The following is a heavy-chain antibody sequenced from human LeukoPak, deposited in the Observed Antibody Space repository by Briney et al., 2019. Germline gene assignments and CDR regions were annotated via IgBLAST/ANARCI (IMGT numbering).Heavy chain of an antibody. CDR3: ARGEYYYDSSGYYSD. CDR2: ISSSSSYI. D-gene: IGHD3-22*01. V-gene: IGHV3-21*01. CDR1: GFTFSSSW. Sequence: GGSLRLSCAASGFTFSSSWMHWVRQAPGKGLEWVSSISSSSSYIYYADSVKGRFTISRDNAKNSLYLQMNSLRAEDTAVYYCARGEYYYDSSGYYSDWGQGTLVTVSS. J-gene: IGHJ4*02.